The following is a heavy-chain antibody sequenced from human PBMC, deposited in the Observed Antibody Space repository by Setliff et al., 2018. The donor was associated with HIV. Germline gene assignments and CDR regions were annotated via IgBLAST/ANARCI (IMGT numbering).Heavy chain of an antibody. CDR1: GGSISSGGYY. V-gene: IGHV4-31*03. CDR3: VRVPGYSTGASYMDV. J-gene: IGHJ6*03. D-gene: IGHD6-19*01. Sequence: SETLSLTCTVSGGSISSGGYYWSWIRQHPGKGLEWIGYIHYSGNTYNNPSLKRRVTISVDTSKNQFSLKMRSVTAADTAVYYCVRVPGYSTGASYMDVWGKGTTVTVSS. CDR2: IHYSGNT.